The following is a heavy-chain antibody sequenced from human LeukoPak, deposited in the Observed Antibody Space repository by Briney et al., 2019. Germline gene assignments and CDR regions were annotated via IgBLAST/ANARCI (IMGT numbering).Heavy chain of an antibody. CDR3: AREVRSGIVVVVFDY. D-gene: IGHD2-15*01. Sequence: ASVKVSCKASGYTFTGYYMHWVRQAPGQGPEWMGWINPNSGGTNYAQKFQGRVTMTRDTSISTAYMELSRLRSDDTAVYYCAREVRSGIVVVVFDYWGQGTLVTVSS. V-gene: IGHV1-2*02. CDR1: GYTFTGYY. J-gene: IGHJ4*02. CDR2: INPNSGGT.